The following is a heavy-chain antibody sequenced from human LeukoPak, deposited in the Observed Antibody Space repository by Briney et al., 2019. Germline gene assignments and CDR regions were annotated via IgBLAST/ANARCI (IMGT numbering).Heavy chain of an antibody. Sequence: GGSLRLSCAASGFTFDTNAMSWVRQAPGKGLEWVSAFSAGGDLTYYADPVKGRFTISRDNSKNTLYLQMNSVRVEDTAVYYCAKQTNFWRSFDYWGQGTLVTVSS. CDR2: FSAGGDLT. CDR3: AKQTNFWRSFDY. D-gene: IGHD3-3*01. V-gene: IGHV3-23*01. CDR1: GFTFDTNA. J-gene: IGHJ4*02.